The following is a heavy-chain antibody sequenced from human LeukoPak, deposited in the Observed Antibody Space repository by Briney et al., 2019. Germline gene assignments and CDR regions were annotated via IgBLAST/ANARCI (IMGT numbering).Heavy chain of an antibody. D-gene: IGHD2-15*01. J-gene: IGHJ4*02. V-gene: IGHV3-23*01. Sequence: SGGSLRLSCAASRFIFSTYAMSWVRQAPGRGLEWVSTVSDSGGSTYYADSVKGRFTISRDNSKDTLYLQMNTLRAEDTAVYYCAKSHSVAQRGYFDYWGQGTLVTVSS. CDR3: AKSHSVAQRGYFDY. CDR2: VSDSGGST. CDR1: RFIFSTYA.